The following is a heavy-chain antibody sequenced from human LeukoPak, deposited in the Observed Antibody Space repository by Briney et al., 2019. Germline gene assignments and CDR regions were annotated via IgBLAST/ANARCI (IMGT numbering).Heavy chain of an antibody. D-gene: IGHD3-22*01. CDR1: GSSFTSYW. CDR3: ARRRYYYDSSGYPSNGFDY. V-gene: IGHV5-51*01. Sequence: GESLKISCQGSGSSFTSYWIGWVRQPPGKGLEWMGIIYPGDPDTRYSPSFQGQVTISADKSISTAYLQWSSLKASDTAMYYCARRRYYYDSSGYPSNGFDYWGQGTLVTVSS. J-gene: IGHJ4*02. CDR2: IYPGDPDT.